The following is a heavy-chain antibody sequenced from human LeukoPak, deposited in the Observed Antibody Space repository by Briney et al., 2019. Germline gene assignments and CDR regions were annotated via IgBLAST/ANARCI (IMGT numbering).Heavy chain of an antibody. D-gene: IGHD2-2*01. CDR2: IYTSGST. Sequence: SETLSLTCTVSGGPISGYYWSWIRQPAGKGLEWIGRIYTSGSTNYNPSLKSRVTISVDTSKNQFSLKLSSVTAADTAVYYCARTLLNIVVVPAAMLAFDIWGQGTMVTVSS. J-gene: IGHJ3*02. V-gene: IGHV4-4*07. CDR1: GGPISGYY. CDR3: ARTLLNIVVVPAAMLAFDI.